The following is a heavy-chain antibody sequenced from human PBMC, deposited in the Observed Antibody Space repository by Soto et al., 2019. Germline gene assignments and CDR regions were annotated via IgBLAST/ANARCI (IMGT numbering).Heavy chain of an antibody. CDR2: LSGSGGNT. CDR1: GFTFSSYA. CDR3: AKVNTIFGMEYYYYGMDV. Sequence: PGGSLRLSCAASGFTFSSYAMSWVRQAPGKGLEWVSTLSGSGGNTYYADSVRGLFTISRDNSKNTLYLQMNSLRAEDTAVYYCAKVNTIFGMEYYYYGMDVWGQGTTVTVSS. V-gene: IGHV3-23*01. J-gene: IGHJ6*02. D-gene: IGHD3-3*01.